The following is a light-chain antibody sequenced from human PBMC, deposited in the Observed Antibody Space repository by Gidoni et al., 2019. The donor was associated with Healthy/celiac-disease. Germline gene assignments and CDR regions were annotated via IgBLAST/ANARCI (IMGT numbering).Light chain of an antibody. Sequence: AIRMTQSPSSFSASIGDRVTITCRASQGISSYLAWYQQKPGKAPKLLIYAASTLQSGVPSRFSGSGSGTDFTLTISCLQSEDFATYYCQQYYSYPSWTFGPGTKVDIK. CDR3: QQYYSYPSWT. CDR1: QGISSY. V-gene: IGKV1-8*01. CDR2: AAS. J-gene: IGKJ3*01.